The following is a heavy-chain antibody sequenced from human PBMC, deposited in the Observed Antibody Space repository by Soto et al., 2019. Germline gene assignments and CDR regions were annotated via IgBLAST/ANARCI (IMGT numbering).Heavy chain of an antibody. D-gene: IGHD5-12*01. J-gene: IGHJ4*02. V-gene: IGHV3-11*05. CDR3: ARDHHRYSGYDYVDY. Sequence: QVQLLESGGGLVKPGGSLRLSCVASGFTFSDYYMSWIRQAPGKGLEWVSYISSSSSYTNYADSVKGRFTISRDNAKNSLYLQMNSLRAEDTAVYYCARDHHRYSGYDYVDYWGQGTLVTVSS. CDR2: ISSSSSYT. CDR1: GFTFSDYY.